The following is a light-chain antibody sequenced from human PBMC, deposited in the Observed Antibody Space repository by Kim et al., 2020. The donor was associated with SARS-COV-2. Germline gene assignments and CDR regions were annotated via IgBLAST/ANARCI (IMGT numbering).Light chain of an antibody. CDR1: SGHSSYA. CDR2: VNSDGSH. J-gene: IGLJ3*02. V-gene: IGLV4-69*01. Sequence: QLVLTQSPSASASLGASVKLTCTLSSGHSSYAIAWHQQHPEKGPRYLMKVNSDGSHTKGDGIPDRFSGSRSGAERYLTISSLQSADEADYYCQTWDTGIRVFGGGTQLTVL. CDR3: QTWDTGIRV.